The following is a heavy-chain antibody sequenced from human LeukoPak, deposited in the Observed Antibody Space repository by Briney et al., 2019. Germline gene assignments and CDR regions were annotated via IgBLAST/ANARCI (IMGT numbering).Heavy chain of an antibody. J-gene: IGHJ4*02. CDR1: GFTFSSYW. D-gene: IGHD2-2*02. V-gene: IGHV3-7*01. CDR2: MNHDGSEK. CDR3: ARDQLYCGGPTCYRTGDDS. Sequence: GGSLRLSCAASGFTFSSYWMNWVRQAPGKGLEWVANMNHDGSEKYYIDSVKGRFTISRDNAKNSLYLQMNSLGAEDTAVYYCARDQLYCGGPTCYRTGDDSWGQGTLVTVSS.